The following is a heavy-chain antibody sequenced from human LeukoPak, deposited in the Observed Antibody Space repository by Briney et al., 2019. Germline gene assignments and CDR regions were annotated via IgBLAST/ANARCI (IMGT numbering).Heavy chain of an antibody. Sequence: PGGSLRLSCAASGFTFSSYWMSWVRQTPGKGLEWVANIKQDGSEKYYVDSVKGRFTISRDNAKNSLYLQMNSLRAEDTAIYYCARDIRPLVGWSSFFDYWGQGTLVTVSS. J-gene: IGHJ4*02. V-gene: IGHV3-7*01. CDR1: GFTFSSYW. CDR2: IKQDGSEK. CDR3: ARDIRPLVGWSSFFDY. D-gene: IGHD6-19*01.